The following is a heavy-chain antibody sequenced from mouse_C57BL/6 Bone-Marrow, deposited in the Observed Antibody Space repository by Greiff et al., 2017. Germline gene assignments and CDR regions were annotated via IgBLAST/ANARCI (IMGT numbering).Heavy chain of an antibody. D-gene: IGHD1-1*01. Sequence: QVQLQQSDAELVKPGASVKISCTVSGYTFTDHTIHWMKQRPEQGLEWIGYIYPRDGSTKYNEKFKGKATLTADKSSSTAYMQLSSLTSEDSAVYYCARDYYGSSYLYYFDYWGQGTTLTVSS. J-gene: IGHJ2*01. V-gene: IGHV1-78*01. CDR2: IYPRDGST. CDR1: GYTFTDHT. CDR3: ARDYYGSSYLYYFDY.